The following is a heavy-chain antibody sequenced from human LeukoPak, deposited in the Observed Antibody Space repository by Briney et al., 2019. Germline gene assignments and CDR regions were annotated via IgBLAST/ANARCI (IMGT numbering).Heavy chain of an antibody. Sequence: SVKVSCKAPGGTFSSYTISWVRQAPGQGLEWMGRIIPILGIANYAQKFQGRVTITADKSTSTAYMELSSLRSEDTAVYYCARSVGGGGGYYWGQGTLVTVSS. CDR1: GGTFSSYT. J-gene: IGHJ4*02. V-gene: IGHV1-69*02. CDR2: IIPILGIA. D-gene: IGHD2-15*01. CDR3: ARSVGGGGGYY.